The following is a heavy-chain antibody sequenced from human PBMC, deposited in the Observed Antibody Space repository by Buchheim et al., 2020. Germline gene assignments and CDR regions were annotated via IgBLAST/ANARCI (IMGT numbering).Heavy chain of an antibody. CDR1: GFTFSSYW. CDR2: INSDGTTT. J-gene: IGHJ6*02. Sequence: EVQVVESGGGLVQPGGSLRLSCAASGFTFSSYWMHWVRQVPGKGLVWVSRINSDGTTTTYADPVKGRFTISRDNARNTCYLQMNSLRAEDTAVYYCTRVGSGYCMDVWGQGTT. D-gene: IGHD3-3*01. V-gene: IGHV3-74*01. CDR3: TRVGSGYCMDV.